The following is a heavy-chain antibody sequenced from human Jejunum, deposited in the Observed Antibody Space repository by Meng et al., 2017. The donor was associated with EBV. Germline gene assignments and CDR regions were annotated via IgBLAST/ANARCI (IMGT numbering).Heavy chain of an antibody. J-gene: IGHJ4*02. V-gene: IGHV4-4*02. CDR3: ARASSERLLDY. Sequence: QVQLQESGPGLVKPSGTRSLTCAFSTDFISSYEWWSWVRQPPGKGLEWLGEINQVGSTYYNPSLKSRVTISIDTSKRQFSLRLNSMTAADTAVYYCARASSERLLDYWGRGTLVTVSS. CDR1: TDFISSYEW. CDR2: INQVGST. D-gene: IGHD1-14*01.